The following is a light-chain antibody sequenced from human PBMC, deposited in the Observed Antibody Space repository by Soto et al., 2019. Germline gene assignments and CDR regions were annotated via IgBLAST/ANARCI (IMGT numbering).Light chain of an antibody. J-gene: IGLJ1*01. V-gene: IGLV1-51*01. CDR3: GSWDSSLSAYV. CDR1: SSNIGGNS. Sequence: TQPHSVSAAPGQKVTISCSGSSSNIGGNSVSWYQQLPGTAPKLLIYDDNKRPSGIPDRFSGSKSGTSATLGITGFQTGDEADYYCGSWDSSLSAYVFGTGTKVTV. CDR2: DDN.